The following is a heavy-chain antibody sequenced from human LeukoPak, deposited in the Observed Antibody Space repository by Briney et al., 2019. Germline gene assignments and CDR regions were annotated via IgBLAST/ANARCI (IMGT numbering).Heavy chain of an antibody. J-gene: IGHJ4*02. D-gene: IGHD3-3*01. CDR2: IGGGPV. CDR1: GFTFNIYA. V-gene: IGHV3-23*01. Sequence: PGGSLRLSCVASGFTFNIYAMTWVRQAPGKGLEWVSTIGGGPVFYADSVKGRFTISRDDSKNTIFLQMNSLRAEDTAVYYCAISLRFLEWSTFDYWGQGTLVTVSS. CDR3: AISLRFLEWSTFDY.